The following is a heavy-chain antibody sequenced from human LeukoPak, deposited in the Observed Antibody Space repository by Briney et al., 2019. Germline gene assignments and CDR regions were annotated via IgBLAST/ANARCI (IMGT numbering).Heavy chain of an antibody. D-gene: IGHD5-24*01. J-gene: IGHJ4*02. CDR2: IKEDGSEK. CDR3: ARCRDGYKHFDY. CDR1: GFTFSSFW. V-gene: IGHV3-7*01. Sequence: PGGSLRLSCAASGFTFSSFWMSWVRQTPGKGLEWVANIKEDGSEKYYVDSVKGRFTISRDNAKNSVYLQMNSLRAEDTAVCYCARCRDGYKHFDYWGQGTLVTVSA.